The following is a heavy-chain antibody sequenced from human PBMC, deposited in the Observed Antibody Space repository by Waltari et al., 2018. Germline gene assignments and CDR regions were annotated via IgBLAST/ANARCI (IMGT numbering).Heavy chain of an antibody. CDR3: ARDSGRGLYLES. Sequence: QLQLQESGPGLVKPSGTLSLTCPVPGDSMSRPYWWCWVRQSPGKGLDWLGQVRRDGRTNYHPSFASRVTVSVDASNNEFSLKVTSATAADTAVYYCARDSGRGLYLESWGPGTLVTVSP. V-gene: IGHV4-4*02. CDR1: GDSMSRPYW. J-gene: IGHJ4*02. D-gene: IGHD2-15*01. CDR2: VRRDGRT.